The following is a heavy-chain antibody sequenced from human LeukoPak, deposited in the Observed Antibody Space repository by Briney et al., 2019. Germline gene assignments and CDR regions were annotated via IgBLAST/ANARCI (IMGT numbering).Heavy chain of an antibody. CDR3: ARRDELDSSIDY. V-gene: IGHV3-21*01. J-gene: IGHJ4*02. D-gene: IGHD3-22*01. CDR1: GFTFSSYS. Sequence: KPGGSLRLSCAASGFTFSSYSMNSVRQAPGKGLEWGSSISSSSGYIYYADSVKGRFTISRDNAKNSLYLQMNSLRAEDTAVYYCARRDELDSSIDYWGQGTLVTVSS. CDR2: ISSSSGYI.